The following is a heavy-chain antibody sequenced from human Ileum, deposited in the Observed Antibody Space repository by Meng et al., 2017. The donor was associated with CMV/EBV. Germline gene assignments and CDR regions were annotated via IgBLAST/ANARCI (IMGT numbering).Heavy chain of an antibody. CDR2: IHSDGSGI. CDR1: GFTFTDYW. J-gene: IGHJ5*02. V-gene: IGHV3-74*01. D-gene: IGHD2/OR15-2a*01. Sequence: GESLKISCAASGFTFTDYWMHWVRQSPGKGLVWVSRIHSDGSGISYADSVKGRFTISRDNAKDTLYLQMNSLRAEDTALYYCARGTRRDNSMVTLFDPWGQGTRVTVSS. CDR3: ARGTRRDNSMVTLFDP.